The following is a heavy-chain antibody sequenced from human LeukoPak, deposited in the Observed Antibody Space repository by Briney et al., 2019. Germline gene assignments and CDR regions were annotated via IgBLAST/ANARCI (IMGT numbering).Heavy chain of an antibody. CDR2: ISSSGSTI. Sequence: GGSLKLSCAASGFTFSDYYMSWIRQAPGKGLEWVSYISSSGSTIYYADSVKGRFTISRDNAKNSLYLQMNSLRAEDTAVYYCARDAPFSSSPYRYYYYYYMDVWAKGPRSPSP. CDR1: GFTFSDYY. J-gene: IGHJ6*03. V-gene: IGHV3-11*01. D-gene: IGHD6-6*01. CDR3: ARDAPFSSSPYRYYYYYYMDV.